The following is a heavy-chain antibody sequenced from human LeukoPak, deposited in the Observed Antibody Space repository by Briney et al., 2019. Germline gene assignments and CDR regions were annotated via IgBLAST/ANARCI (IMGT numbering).Heavy chain of an antibody. CDR2: IYYSGST. Sequence: SETLSLTCTVSGGSISSSSYYWGWIRQPPGKGLEWIGSIYYSGSTNYNPSLKSRVTISVDTSKNQFSLKLSSVTAADTAVYYCARGDIAIDYGDYGMDVWGQGTTVTVSS. D-gene: IGHD4-17*01. CDR3: ARGDIAIDYGDYGMDV. CDR1: GGSISSSSYY. V-gene: IGHV4-39*07. J-gene: IGHJ6*02.